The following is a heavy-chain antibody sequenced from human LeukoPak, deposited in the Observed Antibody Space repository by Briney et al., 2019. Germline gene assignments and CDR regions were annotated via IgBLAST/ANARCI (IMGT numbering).Heavy chain of an antibody. CDR3: ARGSRDSSGYRYYLNY. J-gene: IGHJ4*02. Sequence: PGGPLRPSCAASGFTFSSYWMSWVRQAPGKGLEWVASIKQDAGTEYSVDSLKGRFTISRDNAYNSLYLQMNSLRAEDTAVYFCARGSRDSSGYRYYLNYWGQGTLVTVSS. V-gene: IGHV3-7*01. D-gene: IGHD3-22*01. CDR2: IKQDAGTE. CDR1: GFTFSSYW.